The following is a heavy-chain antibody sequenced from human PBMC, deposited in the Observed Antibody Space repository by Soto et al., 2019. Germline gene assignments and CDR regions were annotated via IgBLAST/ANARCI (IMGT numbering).Heavy chain of an antibody. J-gene: IGHJ4*01. V-gene: IGHV1-18*01. CDR1: GYMFTNYG. D-gene: IGHD3-22*01. CDR3: VRDHYYDNSGPLDY. CDR2: ISGYNGKT. Sequence: ASVKVSCKASGYMFTNYGINWVRQAPGQGLEWMGWISGYNGKTKYAQKFQGRVSLTTDKSTTTAYMDLRSLRSDDTAIYYCVRDHYYDNSGPLDYWGHGTLVTVS.